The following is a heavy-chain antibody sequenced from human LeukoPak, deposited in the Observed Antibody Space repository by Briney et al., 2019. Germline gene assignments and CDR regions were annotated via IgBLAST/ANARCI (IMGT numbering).Heavy chain of an antibody. J-gene: IGHJ4*02. CDR2: IKQDGSEK. CDR1: GFTFSSYW. CDR3: AGKGFFDN. Sequence: GGSLRLSCAASGFTFSSYWMSWVRQAPGKGLEWVASIKQDGSEKYFVDSVRGRFTISRDNPKNSLFLQMNSLRAEDTAVYYCAGKGFFDNWGQGTLVTVSS. V-gene: IGHV3-7*01.